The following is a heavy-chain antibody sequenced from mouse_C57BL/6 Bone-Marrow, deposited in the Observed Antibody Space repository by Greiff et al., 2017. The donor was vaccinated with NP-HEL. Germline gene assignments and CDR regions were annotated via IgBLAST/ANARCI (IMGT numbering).Heavy chain of an antibody. V-gene: IGHV7-3*01. Sequence: EVLLVQSGGGLVQPGGSLSLSCAASGFTFTDYYMRWVRQPPGKALEWLGFIRNKANGSTTDYSASVKARLTISRDTSQSHLHLQMNALRAEDSATYYCARYRSWFAYWGQGTLVTVSA. CDR3: ARYRSWFAY. J-gene: IGHJ3*01. CDR1: GFTFTDYY. CDR2: IRNKANGSTT.